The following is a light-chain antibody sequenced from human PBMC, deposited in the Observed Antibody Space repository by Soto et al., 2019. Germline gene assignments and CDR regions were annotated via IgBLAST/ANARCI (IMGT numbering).Light chain of an antibody. J-gene: IGLJ1*01. V-gene: IGLV2-14*01. CDR1: SSDIGAYNY. CDR2: EAS. CDR3: SSWARSLYV. Sequence: QSALTQPASVSGSPGQSTTISCTGSSSDIGAYNYVSWYQQHPGKAPKLIIYEASKRPSGISSRFSGSKSGNTASLTISGLQAEDEADYYCSSWARSLYVFGSGTKVT.